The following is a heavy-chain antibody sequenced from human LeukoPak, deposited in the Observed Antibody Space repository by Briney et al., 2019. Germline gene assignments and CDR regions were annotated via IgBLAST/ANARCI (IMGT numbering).Heavy chain of an antibody. Sequence: GSLRLSCAASGFTFSSYEMNWVRKAPGKGLEWVSYISSSGSTIYYADSVKGRFTISGDNAKNSLYLQMDSRRAEDTAAYYCARVRGIAVAGTASIYFDYWGQGTLVTVSS. CDR2: ISSSGSTI. V-gene: IGHV3-48*03. J-gene: IGHJ4*02. CDR3: ARVRGIAVAGTASIYFDY. D-gene: IGHD6-19*01. CDR1: GFTFSSYE.